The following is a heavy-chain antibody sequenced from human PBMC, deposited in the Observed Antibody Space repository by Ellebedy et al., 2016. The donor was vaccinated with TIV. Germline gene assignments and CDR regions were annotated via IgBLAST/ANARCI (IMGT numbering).Heavy chain of an antibody. CDR3: VASSSIVATFDY. Sequence: GESLKISXEVSGFNFSDYAMNWVRQAPGKGLEWVSDIIVTTETTNYADSVKGRFTISRDNSKNTLYLQMNSLRAEDTAVYYCVASSSIVATFDYWGQGTLVTVSS. V-gene: IGHV3-23*01. D-gene: IGHD6-13*01. CDR1: GFNFSDYA. J-gene: IGHJ4*02. CDR2: IIVTTETT.